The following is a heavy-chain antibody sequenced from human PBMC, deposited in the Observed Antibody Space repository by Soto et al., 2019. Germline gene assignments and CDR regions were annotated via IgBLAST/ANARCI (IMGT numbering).Heavy chain of an antibody. V-gene: IGHV1-18*04. D-gene: IGHD2-2*02. CDR2: ISAYNGNT. CDR3: ARVSSNQLLYMYYYGMDV. CDR1: GYTFTSYG. J-gene: IGHJ6*02. Sequence: GASVKVSCKASGYTFTSYGISWVRQAPGQGLEWMGWISAYNGNTNYAQKLQGRVTMTTDTSTSTAYMELRSLRSDDTAVYYCARVSSNQLLYMYYYGMDVWGQGTTVTVSS.